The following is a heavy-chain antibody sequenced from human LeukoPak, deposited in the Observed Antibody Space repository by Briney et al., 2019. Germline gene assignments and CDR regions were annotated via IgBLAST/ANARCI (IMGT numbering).Heavy chain of an antibody. D-gene: IGHD4-17*01. CDR2: ITTYNGNT. Sequence: ASVTVSCKASGYTFTIYPISWVRQAPGQGLEWMGWITTYNGNTKYAQKLQGRVTMTTDTSTSTVYMDLRGLRSDDTAVYYCARGYDYGDYVGDFDYWGQGTLVTVSS. J-gene: IGHJ4*02. CDR1: GYTFTIYP. CDR3: ARGYDYGDYVGDFDY. V-gene: IGHV1-18*01.